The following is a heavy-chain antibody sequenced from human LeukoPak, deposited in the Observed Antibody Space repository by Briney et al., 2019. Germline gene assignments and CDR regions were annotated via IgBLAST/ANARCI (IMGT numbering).Heavy chain of an antibody. V-gene: IGHV3-48*01. CDR1: GFTFSSYG. J-gene: IGHJ4*02. Sequence: GGSLRLSCAASGFTFSSYGINWVRLTPGKGLEWVSYISSSSSAINYADSVRGRFTISRDNAKNSLYLQMNSLRPEDTAVYYCARGGAARPDYWGQGTLVTVSS. CDR3: ARGGAARPDY. D-gene: IGHD6-6*01. CDR2: ISSSSSAI.